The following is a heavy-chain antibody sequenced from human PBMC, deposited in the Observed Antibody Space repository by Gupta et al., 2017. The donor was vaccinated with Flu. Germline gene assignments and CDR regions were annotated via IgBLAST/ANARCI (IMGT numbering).Heavy chain of an antibody. CDR3: ARQPAWRGGGYCDL. Sequence: SDTYYWAWIRQTTGKGLEWIGKIIYTGHTYDNPSIKSRLSIAIDTSKNQFSLRLTSVTTAGAALYECARQPAWRGGGYCDLGGRGTECSVSS. V-gene: IGHV4-39*01. J-gene: IGHJ2*01. D-gene: IGHD3-10*01. CDR1: SDTYY. CDR2: IIYTGHT.